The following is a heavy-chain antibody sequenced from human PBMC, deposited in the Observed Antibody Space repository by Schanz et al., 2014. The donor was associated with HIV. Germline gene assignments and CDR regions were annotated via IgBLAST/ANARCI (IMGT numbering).Heavy chain of an antibody. CDR1: GFTFDDYD. V-gene: IGHV3-9*01. CDR2: ISWNSGSR. Sequence: EVQLAESGGGLVQPGRSLRLFCEASGFTFDDYDMHWVRQVPGKGLEWVSSISWNSGSRGYADSVKGRFTISRDNAKNSLYLQMNSLRVEDTALYYCAKDMGRQPEYFQHWGQGTLVTVSS. D-gene: IGHD6-6*01. J-gene: IGHJ1*01. CDR3: AKDMGRQPEYFQH.